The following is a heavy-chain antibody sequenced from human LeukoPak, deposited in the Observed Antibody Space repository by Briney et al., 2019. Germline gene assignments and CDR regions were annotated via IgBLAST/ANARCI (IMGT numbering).Heavy chain of an antibody. D-gene: IGHD6-19*01. Sequence: GGSLRLSCAASGFTFSVYSMSWVRQAPGKGLEWVSSIGSSSSYIYYADSVKGRFTISRDNAKNSLYLQMNSLRAEDTAVYYCARDLGPSGWSYFDYWGQGTLVTVSS. CDR2: IGSSSSYI. V-gene: IGHV3-21*01. CDR3: ARDLGPSGWSYFDY. CDR1: GFTFSVYS. J-gene: IGHJ4*02.